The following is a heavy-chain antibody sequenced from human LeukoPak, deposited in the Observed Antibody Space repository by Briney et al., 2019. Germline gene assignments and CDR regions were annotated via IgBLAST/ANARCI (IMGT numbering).Heavy chain of an antibody. CDR2: IYSGGGT. CDR1: GLTVSNNY. D-gene: IGHD4-23*01. J-gene: IGHJ4*02. Sequence: GGSLRLSCTASGLTVSNNYMYWVRQAPGKGLEWVSLIYSGGGTYYADSVKGRFTISRDNSKNTLYLQMNSLRPEDTAVYYCARNNYGGESGDYWGQGTLVTVSS. CDR3: ARNNYGGESGDY. V-gene: IGHV3-53*01.